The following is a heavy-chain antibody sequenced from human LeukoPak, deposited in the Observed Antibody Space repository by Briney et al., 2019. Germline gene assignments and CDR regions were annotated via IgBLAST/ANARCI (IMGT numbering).Heavy chain of an antibody. CDR3: AREGIVVVPAALGYFDY. CDR1: GGTFSSYA. CDR2: IIPILGIA. D-gene: IGHD2-2*01. V-gene: IGHV1-69*04. Sequence: ASVKVSCKASGGTFSSYAISWVRQAPGQGLEWMGRIIPILGIANYAQKFQGRVTITADKSTSTAYMELSSLRSEDTAVYCCAREGIVVVPAALGYFDYWGQGTLVTVSS. J-gene: IGHJ4*02.